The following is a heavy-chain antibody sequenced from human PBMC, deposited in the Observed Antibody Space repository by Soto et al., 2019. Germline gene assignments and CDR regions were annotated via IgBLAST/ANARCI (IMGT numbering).Heavy chain of an antibody. J-gene: IGHJ5*02. D-gene: IGHD6-6*01. CDR1: GFTLSRQD. CDR2: LSYDGIAQ. Sequence: QEQLVEAGGYVGQPGGSLMLSCAASGFTLSRQDMHWVLQAPGTGLEWVAVLSYDGIAQYYADSVKGRFTISRDNSKNTLYLQMNSLRVEDTALYYCVKGGWYGSSSPSDRWGQGTLVTVSS. V-gene: IGHV3-30*18. CDR3: VKGGWYGSSSPSDR.